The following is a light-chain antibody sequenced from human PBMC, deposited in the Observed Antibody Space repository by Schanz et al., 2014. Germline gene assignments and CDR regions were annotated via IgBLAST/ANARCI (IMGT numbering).Light chain of an antibody. V-gene: IGLV2-8*01. Sequence: QSALTQPPSASGSPGQSVTISCTGTSSDIGGYNFVSWYQQHPGEAPKLMMYEVTKRPSGVPDRFSGSKSGNTASLTVSWLQAEDEAVYYCTSYAGSNQVVFGGGTKLTVL. CDR1: SSDIGGYNF. J-gene: IGLJ2*01. CDR2: EVT. CDR3: TSYAGSNQVV.